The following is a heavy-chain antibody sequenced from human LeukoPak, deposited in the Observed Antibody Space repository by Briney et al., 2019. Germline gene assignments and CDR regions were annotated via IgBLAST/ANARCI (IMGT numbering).Heavy chain of an antibody. CDR2: IYTSGST. J-gene: IGHJ5*02. CDR1: GGSISSYY. D-gene: IGHD4-17*01. V-gene: IGHV4-4*07. Sequence: SETLSLTCTVSGGSISSYYWSWIRQPAGKGLEWIGRIYTSGSTNYNPSLKSRVTMSVDTSKNQYSLKLSSVTAADTAVYYCARDRATVTTYWFDPWGQGTLVTVSS. CDR3: ARDRATVTTYWFDP.